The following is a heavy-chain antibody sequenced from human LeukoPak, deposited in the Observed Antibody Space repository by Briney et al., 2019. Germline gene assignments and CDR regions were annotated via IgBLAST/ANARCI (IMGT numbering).Heavy chain of an antibody. D-gene: IGHD3-16*02. Sequence: SETLSLTCTVSGYSIRNGYFWGWARQSPGKGLEWIGNIHQSGSTSYNPSLQSRVTISVDTSKNQFSLKLSSVTAADTAVYYCARLEITFGGVIAAWGQGTLVTVSS. J-gene: IGHJ5*02. V-gene: IGHV4-38-2*02. CDR2: IHQSGST. CDR1: GYSIRNGYF. CDR3: ARLEITFGGVIAA.